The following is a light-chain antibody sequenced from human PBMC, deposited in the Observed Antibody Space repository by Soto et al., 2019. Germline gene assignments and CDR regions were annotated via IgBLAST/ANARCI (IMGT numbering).Light chain of an antibody. J-gene: IGKJ1*01. CDR3: QHYNNWPRT. Sequence: EIVMTQSPATLSVSPGEKDTLSCRASQSVSSNLAWYQQKPGQAPRLLIYGASTRATGIPARFSGSGSGTEFTLTISSLQSEDLAVYYCQHYNNWPRTFGQGTKVDIK. CDR2: GAS. V-gene: IGKV3-15*01. CDR1: QSVSSN.